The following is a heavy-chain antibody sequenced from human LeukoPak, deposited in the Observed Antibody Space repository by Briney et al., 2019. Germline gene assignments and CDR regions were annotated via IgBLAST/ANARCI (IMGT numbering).Heavy chain of an antibody. V-gene: IGHV1-2*02. CDR2: IHPNTGAT. Sequence: ASVKVSCKTSGYTSTDYYLHWVRQAPGQGLEWVGWIHPNTGATHYAQKFQGRLTMTRDTSISTVYMELTRLRSDDTAVYYCARDMGRYSGYDYDYWGQGTLVTVSS. D-gene: IGHD5-12*01. J-gene: IGHJ4*02. CDR1: GYTSTDYY. CDR3: ARDMGRYSGYDYDY.